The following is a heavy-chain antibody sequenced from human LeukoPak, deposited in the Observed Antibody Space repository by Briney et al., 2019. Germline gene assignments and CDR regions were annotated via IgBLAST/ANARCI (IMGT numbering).Heavy chain of an antibody. J-gene: IGHJ3*02. D-gene: IGHD3-9*01. V-gene: IGHV1-46*01. CDR2: INPSGAGT. CDR1: GYTFTRYY. Sequence: ASVKVSCKASGYTFTRYYMHWVRQAPGQGLEWMGIINPSGAGTTYAQNFQGRVTMTRDTSTSTVYMDLSSLRPEDTAVYYCARESGLGYFEAALWGAFDIWGQGTMVTVSS. CDR3: ARESGLGYFEAALWGAFDI.